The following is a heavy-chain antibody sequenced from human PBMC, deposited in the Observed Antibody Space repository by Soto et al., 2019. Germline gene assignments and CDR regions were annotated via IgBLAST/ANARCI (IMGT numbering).Heavy chain of an antibody. V-gene: IGHV1-69*01. CDR3: ARDGILGYCSGCSCYSGGEYYYGMDV. J-gene: IGHJ6*02. Sequence: QVQLVQSGAEVKKPGSSVKVSCKASGGTFSSYAISWVRQAPGQGLEWMGGIIPIFGTANYAQKFQGRVTITADESTSTAYMELGSLRSEDTAVYYCARDGILGYCSGCSCYSGGEYYYGMDVWGQGTTVTVSS. CDR2: IIPIFGTA. CDR1: GGTFSSYA. D-gene: IGHD2-15*01.